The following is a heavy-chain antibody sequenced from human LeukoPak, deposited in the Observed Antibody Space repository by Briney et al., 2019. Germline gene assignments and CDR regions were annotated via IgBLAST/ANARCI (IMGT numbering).Heavy chain of an antibody. CDR2: VNHSGSA. CDR3: ARVPGRSYSGSYPLDY. Sequence: SETLSLTCAVYGGSFSGYYWSWIRQAPGKGLEWIGEVNHSGSANYNPSLKSRVTISVDTSKNQFSLKLSSVTAADTAVYYCARVPGRSYSGSYPLDYWGQGTLVTVSS. V-gene: IGHV4-34*01. CDR1: GGSFSGYY. J-gene: IGHJ4*02. D-gene: IGHD1-26*01.